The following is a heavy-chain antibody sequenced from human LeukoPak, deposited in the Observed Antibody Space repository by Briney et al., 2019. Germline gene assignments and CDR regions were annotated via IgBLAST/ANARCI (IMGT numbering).Heavy chain of an antibody. V-gene: IGHV4-34*01. CDR3: ARGQLKYDYVWGGYRYDYFDY. Sequence: SETLSLTCAVYGGSFSGYYWSWIRQPPGKGLEWIGEINHSGSTNYNPSLKSRVTISVDTSKNQFSLKLSSVTAADTAVYYCARGQLKYDYVWGGYRYDYFDYWGQGTLVTVSS. D-gene: IGHD3-16*02. CDR2: INHSGST. J-gene: IGHJ4*02. CDR1: GGSFSGYY.